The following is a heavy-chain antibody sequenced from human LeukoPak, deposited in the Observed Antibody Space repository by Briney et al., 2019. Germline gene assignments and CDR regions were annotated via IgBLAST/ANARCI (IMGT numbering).Heavy chain of an antibody. CDR1: GGSISSYY. D-gene: IGHD5-18*01. Sequence: SETLSLTCTVSGGSISSYYWSWIRQPPGKGLEWIGYIYYSGSTNYNPSLKSRATISVDTSKNQFSLKLSSVTAADTAVYYCARQPGYSYGYYFDYWGQGTLVTVSS. CDR3: ARQPGYSYGYYFDY. CDR2: IYYSGST. V-gene: IGHV4-59*08. J-gene: IGHJ4*02.